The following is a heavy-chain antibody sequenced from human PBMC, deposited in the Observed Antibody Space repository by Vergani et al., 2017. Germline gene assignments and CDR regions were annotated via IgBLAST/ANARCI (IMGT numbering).Heavy chain of an antibody. V-gene: IGHV4-59*01. CDR1: GGSISSYY. J-gene: IGHJ4*02. Sequence: QVQLQESGPGLVKPSETLSLTCTVSGGSISSYYWSWIRQPPGKGLEWIGYIYYSGSTNYNPSLKRRVTRPVDTSKNQFSLKLSSVTAADTAVYYWARTRLKYDILTGYHDYWGQGTLVTVSS. CDR3: ARTRLKYDILTGYHDY. CDR2: IYYSGST. D-gene: IGHD3-9*01.